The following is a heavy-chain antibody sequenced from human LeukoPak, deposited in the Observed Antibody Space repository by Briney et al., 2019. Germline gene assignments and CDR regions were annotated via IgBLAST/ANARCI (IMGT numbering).Heavy chain of an antibody. CDR3: ARTTRGGSYYYY. V-gene: IGHV4-59*12. J-gene: IGHJ4*02. CDR2: IYYSGST. CDR1: GGSISSYY. D-gene: IGHD1-26*01. Sequence: SETLSLTCTVSGGSISSYYWSWIRQPPGKGLEWIGYIYYSGSTNYNPSLKSRVTISVDTSKNQFSLKLSSVTAADTAVYYCARTTRGGSYYYYWGQGTLVTVS.